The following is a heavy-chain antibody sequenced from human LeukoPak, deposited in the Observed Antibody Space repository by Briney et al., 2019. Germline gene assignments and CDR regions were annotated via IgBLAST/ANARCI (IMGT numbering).Heavy chain of an antibody. Sequence: PGGSLRLSCAASGFTFSSYSMNWVRQAPGKGLEWVSYISSSSSTIYYADSVKGRFTISRDNAKNSLYLQMNSLRVEDTAVYYCAVRSSSGAFDIWGQGTMVTVSS. CDR3: AVRSSSGAFDI. CDR1: GFTFSSYS. J-gene: IGHJ3*02. CDR2: ISSSSSTI. V-gene: IGHV3-48*04.